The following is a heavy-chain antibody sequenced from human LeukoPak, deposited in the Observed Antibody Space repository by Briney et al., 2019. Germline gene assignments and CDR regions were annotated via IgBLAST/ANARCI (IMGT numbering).Heavy chain of an antibody. CDR2: IKKDGSQK. Sequence: GGSLRLSCAASGFTFSNDWMTWVRQAPGKGLEWVANIKKDGSQKNYVDSVEGRFTISRDNAKNSAYLQMNSLRAEDTAVYYCARDQDSSGWYWGQGTLVTVSS. D-gene: IGHD6-19*01. CDR1: GFTFSNDW. CDR3: ARDQDSSGWY. V-gene: IGHV3-7*01. J-gene: IGHJ4*02.